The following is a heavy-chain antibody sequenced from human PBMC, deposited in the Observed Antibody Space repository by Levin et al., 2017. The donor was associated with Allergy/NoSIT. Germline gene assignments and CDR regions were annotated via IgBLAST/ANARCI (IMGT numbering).Heavy chain of an antibody. CDR3: ARLAVTMDPGYFDY. J-gene: IGHJ4*02. V-gene: IGHV4-39*01. CDR1: GGSISSSSYY. Sequence: SQTLSLTCTVSGGSISSSSYYWGWIRQPPGKGLEWIGSIYYSGSTYYNPSLKSRVTISVDTSKNQFSLKLSSVTAADTAVYYCARLAVTMDPGYFDYWGQGTLVTVSS. D-gene: IGHD3-10*01. CDR2: IYYSGST.